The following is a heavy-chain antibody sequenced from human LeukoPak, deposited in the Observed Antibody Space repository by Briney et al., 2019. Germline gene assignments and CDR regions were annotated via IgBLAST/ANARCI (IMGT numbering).Heavy chain of an antibody. Sequence: ASVKVSCKASGYTLTSYGISWVRQAPGHRLEWMGCISAYNGNTNYAQKLQGRVTMTTDTSTNTAYMELRSLRSDDTAVYYCARDLAGYCGSTSCPTDYWGQGTLVTVS. D-gene: IGHD2-2*01. V-gene: IGHV1-18*01. J-gene: IGHJ4*02. CDR3: ARDLAGYCGSTSCPTDY. CDR1: GYTLTSYG. CDR2: ISAYNGNT.